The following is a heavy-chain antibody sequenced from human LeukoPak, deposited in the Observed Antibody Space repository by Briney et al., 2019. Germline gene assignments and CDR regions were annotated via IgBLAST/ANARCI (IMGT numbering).Heavy chain of an antibody. V-gene: IGHV4-59*01. CDR1: GGSISSYY. CDR3: ARGQRELHY. J-gene: IGHJ4*02. D-gene: IGHD1-26*01. CDR2: IYYSGST. Sequence: SETLSLTCTVSGGSISSYYWSWIRQPPGKGLEWIGYIYYSGSTNYNPSLKSRVTISVDTSKNQFSLKLSSVTAADTAVYYCARGQRELHYWGQGTLVTVSS.